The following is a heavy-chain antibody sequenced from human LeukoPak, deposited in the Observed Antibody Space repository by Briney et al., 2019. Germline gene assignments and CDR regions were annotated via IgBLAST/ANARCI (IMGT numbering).Heavy chain of an antibody. D-gene: IGHD3-10*01. Sequence: SETLSLTCTVSGGSISSSSYYWGWIRQPPGKGLEWIGSIYYSGSTYYNPSLKSRVTISVDTSKNQFSLKLSSVTAADTAVYYCAGSRNSRMVRGVISYIGYWGQGTLVTVSS. CDR3: AGSRNSRMVRGVISYIGY. V-gene: IGHV4-39*01. CDR1: GGSISSSSYY. J-gene: IGHJ4*02. CDR2: IYYSGST.